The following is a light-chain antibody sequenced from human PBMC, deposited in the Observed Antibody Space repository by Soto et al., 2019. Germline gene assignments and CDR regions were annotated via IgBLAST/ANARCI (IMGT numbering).Light chain of an antibody. V-gene: IGKV3-20*01. CDR3: QQYYSYPHT. J-gene: IGKJ2*01. CDR1: QSVTSSY. Sequence: EIVLTQSPGTLSLSPGERAALSCRATQSVTSSYLAWYQQKTGQAPRLLIYGASSRAPDIPDRFSGSGSGTDFTLTISSLEPEDFAVYYCQQYYSYPHTFVQGTKVEI. CDR2: GAS.